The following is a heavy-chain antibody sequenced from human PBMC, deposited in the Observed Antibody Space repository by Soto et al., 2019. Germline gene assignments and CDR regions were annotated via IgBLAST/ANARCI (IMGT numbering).Heavy chain of an antibody. Sequence: SETLSLTCAVYGGSFSGYYWSWIRQPPGKGLEWIGEVNHRGNTNYNPSLKSRVTISVDTSKNQFSLKLSSVTAADTAVHYCARFGRTGTAPYWGQGTLVTVSS. CDR3: ARFGRTGTAPY. J-gene: IGHJ4*02. D-gene: IGHD1-1*01. CDR1: GGSFSGYY. V-gene: IGHV4-34*01. CDR2: VNHRGNT.